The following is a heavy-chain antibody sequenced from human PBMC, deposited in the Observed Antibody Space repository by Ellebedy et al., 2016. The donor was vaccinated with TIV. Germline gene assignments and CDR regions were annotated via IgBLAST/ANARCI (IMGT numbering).Heavy chain of an antibody. CDR2: INHSGST. D-gene: IGHD6-19*01. V-gene: IGHV4-34*01. J-gene: IGHJ4*02. Sequence: SETLSLXXAVYGGSFSGYYWSWIRQPPGKGLEWIGEINHSGSTNYNPSLKSRVTISVDTSKNQFSLKLSSVTAADTAVYFCARDLSVAGTSHYFDYWGQGTLVTVSS. CDR3: ARDLSVAGTSHYFDY. CDR1: GGSFSGYY.